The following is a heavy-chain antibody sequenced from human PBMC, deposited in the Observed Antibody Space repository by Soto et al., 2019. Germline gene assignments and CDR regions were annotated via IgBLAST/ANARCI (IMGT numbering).Heavy chain of an antibody. Sequence: ASETLSLTCTVSGGSISSYYWSWIRQPPGKGLEWIGYIYYSGSTNYNPSLKSRVTISVDTSKNQFSLKLSSVTAADTAVYYCARADLRYFDWSISWFDPWGQGTLVTVSS. D-gene: IGHD3-9*01. V-gene: IGHV4-59*12. CDR2: IYYSGST. CDR3: ARADLRYFDWSISWFDP. CDR1: GGSISSYY. J-gene: IGHJ5*02.